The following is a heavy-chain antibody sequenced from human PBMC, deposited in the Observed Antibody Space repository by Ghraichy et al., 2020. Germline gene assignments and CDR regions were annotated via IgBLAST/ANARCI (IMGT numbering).Heavy chain of an antibody. CDR1: GFSLSTYGVG. CDR2: IYWDDDK. V-gene: IGHV2-5*02. J-gene: IGHJ1*01. Sequence: SGPTLVKPTQTLTLTCSLSGFSLSTYGVGVGWLRQPPGKAPESLAVIYWDDDKRYSPSLKHRLTITQDTSTNQVILTMADMDPSDTATYFCAHNGAKAEGSEYFRHWGQGTLVTVSS. CDR3: AHNGAKAEGSEYFRH. D-gene: IGHD2-15*01.